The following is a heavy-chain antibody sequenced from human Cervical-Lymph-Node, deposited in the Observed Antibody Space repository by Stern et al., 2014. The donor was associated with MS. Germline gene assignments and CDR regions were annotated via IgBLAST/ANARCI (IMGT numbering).Heavy chain of an antibody. D-gene: IGHD1-26*01. CDR3: AKDDSWELPDYYYGMDV. Sequence: VQLEESGGGAVQPGRSLRLSCAASGFTFSSYGMHWVRQAPGKGLEWVAVISYDGSNKYYADSVKGRFTISRDNSKNTLYLQMNSLRAEDTAVYYCAKDDSWELPDYYYGMDVWGQGTTVTVSS. J-gene: IGHJ6*02. V-gene: IGHV3-30*18. CDR2: ISYDGSNK. CDR1: GFTFSSYG.